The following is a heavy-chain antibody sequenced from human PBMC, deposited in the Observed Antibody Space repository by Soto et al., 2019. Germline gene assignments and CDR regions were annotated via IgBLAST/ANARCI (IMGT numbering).Heavy chain of an antibody. Sequence: PGGSLRLSCAASGFTFSSYAMSWVRQAPGKGLEWVSAISGSGGSTYYTDSVKGRFTISRDNSKNTLYLQMNSLRAEDTAVYYCAKAPDFWNGYAENWFDPWGQGTLVPVSS. CDR2: ISGSGGST. D-gene: IGHD3-3*01. CDR3: AKAPDFWNGYAENWFDP. CDR1: GFTFSSYA. V-gene: IGHV3-23*01. J-gene: IGHJ5*02.